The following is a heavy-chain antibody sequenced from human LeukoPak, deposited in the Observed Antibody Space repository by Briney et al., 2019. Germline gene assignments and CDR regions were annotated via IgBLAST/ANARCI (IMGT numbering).Heavy chain of an antibody. V-gene: IGHV3-48*03. CDR1: GFTFNNFE. CDR3: ARETDSTLFDY. J-gene: IGHJ4*02. CDR2: ISSSGTTI. Sequence: GGSPRLSCAASGFTFNNFEMNWVRQAPGKGLEWVSYISSSGTTIFYADSVKGRFTISRDNAKNSLCLQMNSLRAEDTAVYYCARETDSTLFDYWGQGTLVTVSS. D-gene: IGHD2/OR15-2a*01.